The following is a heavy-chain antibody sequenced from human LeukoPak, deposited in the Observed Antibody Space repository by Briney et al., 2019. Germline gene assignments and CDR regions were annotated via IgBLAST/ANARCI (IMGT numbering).Heavy chain of an antibody. CDR3: ARDRAAATYYYGMDV. CDR2: ISYDGSNE. Sequence: GGSLRLSCAASGFTFSSYAMHWVRQAPGKGLEWVAVISYDGSNEYYADSVKGRFTISRDNSKNTLYLQMNSLRAEDTAVYYCARDRAAATYYYGMDVWGQGTTVTVSS. CDR1: GFTFSSYA. V-gene: IGHV3-30-3*01. J-gene: IGHJ6*02. D-gene: IGHD6-13*01.